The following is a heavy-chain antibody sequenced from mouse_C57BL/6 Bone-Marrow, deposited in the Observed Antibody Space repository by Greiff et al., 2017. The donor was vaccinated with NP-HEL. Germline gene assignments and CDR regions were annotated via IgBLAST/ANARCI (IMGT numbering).Heavy chain of an antibody. J-gene: IGHJ2*01. CDR3: ARRGDGNYDWFDY. Sequence: QVQLQQSGAELVKPGASVKISCKASGYAFSSYWMNWVKQRPGKGLEWIGQIYPGDGDTNYNGKFKGKATLTADKSSSTAYMQLSSLTSEDSAVYFCARRGDGNYDWFDYWGQGTTLTVSS. V-gene: IGHV1-80*01. CDR1: GYAFSSYW. D-gene: IGHD2-1*01. CDR2: IYPGDGDT.